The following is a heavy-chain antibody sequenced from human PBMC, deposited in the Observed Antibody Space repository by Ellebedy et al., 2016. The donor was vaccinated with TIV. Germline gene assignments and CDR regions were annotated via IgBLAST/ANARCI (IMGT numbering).Heavy chain of an antibody. CDR2: ISFTGST. Sequence: SETLSLTXSVSGDTISRYFWSWIRQSPGKGLEYLGYISFTGSTNYNPSLKSRVTISLDTSKNQFSLKLSSVTAADTAVYYCAHSFVSSTSWAGGMDVWGQGTTVTVSS. D-gene: IGHD2-2*01. J-gene: IGHJ6*02. CDR1: GDTISRYF. CDR3: AHSFVSSTSWAGGMDV. V-gene: IGHV4-59*13.